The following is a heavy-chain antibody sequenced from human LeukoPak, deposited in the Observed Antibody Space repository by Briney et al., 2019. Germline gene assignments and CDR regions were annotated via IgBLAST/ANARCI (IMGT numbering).Heavy chain of an antibody. V-gene: IGHV4-39*01. CDR1: GGSISSSSYY. J-gene: IGHJ4*02. D-gene: IGHD3-10*01. Sequence: SETLSLTCTVSGGSISSSSYYWGWIRQPPGKGLEWIGSIYYSGSTYYNPSLKSRVTISVDTSKNQFSLKLSSVTAADTAVYYCARLGRGVVTTTFDYWGQGTLVTVSS. CDR2: IYYSGST. CDR3: ARLGRGVVTTTFDY.